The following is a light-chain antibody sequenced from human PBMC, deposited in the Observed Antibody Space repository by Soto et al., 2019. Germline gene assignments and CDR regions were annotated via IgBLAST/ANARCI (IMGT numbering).Light chain of an antibody. V-gene: IGLV1-44*01. CDR3: GVWDDSVNVRYL. CDR2: SNS. Sequence: QSVLTQPPSASGTPGQRVTISCSGRSSNIGSNSVNWYQQLPGTAPKILIYSNSQRPSGVPDRFSGSKSGTSASLAISGLLSEDEADYYCGVWDDSVNVRYLFGTGTKVTVL. J-gene: IGLJ1*01. CDR1: SSNIGSNS.